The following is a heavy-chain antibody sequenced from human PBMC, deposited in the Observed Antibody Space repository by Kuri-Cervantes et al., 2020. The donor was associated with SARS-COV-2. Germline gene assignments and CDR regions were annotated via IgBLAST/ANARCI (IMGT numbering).Heavy chain of an antibody. CDR2: ISSSSSYI. Sequence: GGSLRLSCAASGFTFSDYAMSWVRQAPGKGLEWVSSISSSSSYIYYADSVKGRFTISRDNSKNTLYLQMNSLRAEDTAVYYCARDDVAAAGKGYYYYGMDVWGQGTTVTVSS. V-gene: IGHV3-21*04. CDR3: ARDDVAAAGKGYYYYGMDV. CDR1: GFTFSDYA. J-gene: IGHJ6*02. D-gene: IGHD6-13*01.